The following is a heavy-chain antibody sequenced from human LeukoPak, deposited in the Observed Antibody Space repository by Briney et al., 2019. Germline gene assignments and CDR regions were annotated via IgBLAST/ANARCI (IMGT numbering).Heavy chain of an antibody. Sequence: GASVKVSCKASGYTFTSYGISWVRQAPGQGLEWMGWISAYNGNTNYAQKLQGRVTVTTDTSTSTAYMELRSLRSDDTAVYYCARDSSSGWYGHFDYWGQGTLVTVPS. V-gene: IGHV1-18*01. CDR3: ARDSSSGWYGHFDY. D-gene: IGHD6-19*01. CDR1: GYTFTSYG. J-gene: IGHJ4*02. CDR2: ISAYNGNT.